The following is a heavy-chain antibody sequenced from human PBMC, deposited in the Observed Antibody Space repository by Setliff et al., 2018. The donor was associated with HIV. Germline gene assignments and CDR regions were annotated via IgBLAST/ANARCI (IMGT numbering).Heavy chain of an antibody. D-gene: IGHD3-22*01. V-gene: IGHV3-23*01. Sequence: PGGSLRLSCVVSGFTFSSFAMSWVRQAPGEGLEWVSVVGGSGGNTYYADSVKGRFTISRDNSKNTLYLQMNSLRAEDTAFYYCAKDSKVAYGSSDHQYFHHWGQGTLVTVSS. CDR2: VGGSGGNT. CDR3: AKDSKVAYGSSDHQYFHH. CDR1: GFTFSSFA. J-gene: IGHJ1*01.